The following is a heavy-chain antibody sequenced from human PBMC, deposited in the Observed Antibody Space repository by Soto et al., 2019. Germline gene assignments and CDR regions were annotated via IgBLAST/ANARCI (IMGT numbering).Heavy chain of an antibody. V-gene: IGHV5-51*01. CDR3: ARPHYSSSFSFY. J-gene: IGHJ4*02. Sequence: XESLQVSCQHSGYSFTTHWIGLVLQMPGKGLEWMGLIYPGDSHVRYGPSFQGQVTISIDRSTTTAYLQWSSLKASDTAIYYCARPHYSSSFSFYWGQGTLVTVSS. CDR2: IYPGDSHV. CDR1: GYSFTTHW. D-gene: IGHD6-6*01.